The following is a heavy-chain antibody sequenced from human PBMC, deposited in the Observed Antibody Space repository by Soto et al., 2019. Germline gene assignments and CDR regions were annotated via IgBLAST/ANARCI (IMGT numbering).Heavy chain of an antibody. CDR1: GGSVSSAAYY. D-gene: IGHD3-9*01. Sequence: PSETLSLTCTVSGGSVSSAAYYWSWIRQHPGKGLEWIGSVYYSGSTYYNPSLESRVTISVDKSKNQFSLKLMSLSAADTAVYYCGRLEGLATISYYFDYWGQGALVTVSS. J-gene: IGHJ4*02. CDR2: VYYSGST. V-gene: IGHV4-39*01. CDR3: GRLEGLATISYYFDY.